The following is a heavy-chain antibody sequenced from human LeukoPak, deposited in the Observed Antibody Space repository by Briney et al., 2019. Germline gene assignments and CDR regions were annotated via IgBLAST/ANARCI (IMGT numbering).Heavy chain of an antibody. Sequence: SETLSLTCTVSGASNNSYYWSWIRQPPGKGLEWIGYTHPSGNTKYTPSLKSRVTISMDTSTNQFSLKLKSVTAADTAVYFCARKAPKKGWFDPWGQGTLVTVSS. CDR1: GASNNSYY. V-gene: IGHV4-4*09. CDR3: ARKAPKKGWFDP. J-gene: IGHJ5*02. CDR2: THPSGNT.